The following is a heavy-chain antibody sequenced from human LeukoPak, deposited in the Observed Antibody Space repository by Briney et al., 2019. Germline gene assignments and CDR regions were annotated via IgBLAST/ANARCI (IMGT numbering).Heavy chain of an antibody. J-gene: IGHJ4*02. V-gene: IGHV4-4*02. CDR1: GASIYSSDW. Sequence: PSESLSLTCAVSGASIYSSDWWTWVRQPPGKGLEWIGEIPHSGITNYNPSLKSRVTISVDKSKNQFSLNLSSVTAADTAIYYCSRESGAFCPFGYWGQGTLVIVPP. CDR2: IPHSGIT. D-gene: IGHD1-26*01. CDR3: SRESGAFCPFGY.